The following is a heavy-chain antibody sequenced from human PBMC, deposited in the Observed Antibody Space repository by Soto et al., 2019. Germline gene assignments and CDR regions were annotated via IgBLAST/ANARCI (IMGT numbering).Heavy chain of an antibody. CDR3: ATKQGRSSGRPNYYYGMDV. CDR1: GYSFTSYW. Sequence: GESLKISCKGSGYSFTSYWIGWVRQMPGKGLEWMGIIYPGDSDTRYSPSFQGQVTISADKSISTAYLQWSSPKASDTAMYYCATKQGRSSGRPNYYYGMDVWGQGTTVTVSS. D-gene: IGHD2-8*02. V-gene: IGHV5-51*01. J-gene: IGHJ6*02. CDR2: IYPGDSDT.